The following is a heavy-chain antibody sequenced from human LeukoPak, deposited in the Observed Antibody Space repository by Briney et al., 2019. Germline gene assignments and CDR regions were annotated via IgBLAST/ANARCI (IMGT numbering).Heavy chain of an antibody. V-gene: IGHV3-48*01. CDR2: ISTSGGTI. CDR1: GFTFSSSS. J-gene: IGHJ5*02. CDR3: ARDADTSEFFSWLDL. Sequence: GGSLRLSCAASGFTFSSSSMNWVRQAPEKGLEWVSYISTSGGTIYYADSVKGRFTISRDNAKNSLYLQMDSLRAEDTAVYYCARDADTSEFFSWLDLWGQGTLVTVSS. D-gene: IGHD3-22*01.